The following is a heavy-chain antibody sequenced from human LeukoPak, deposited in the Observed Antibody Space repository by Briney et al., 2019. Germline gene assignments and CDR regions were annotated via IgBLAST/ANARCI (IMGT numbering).Heavy chain of an antibody. Sequence: SETLSLTCTVSGYSVSSGYFWGWIRQPPGKRLEWIGNMYHTGTTYYNPSLKSRVTITIDTSKNQFSLKLRSVTAADTAVYYCVSPKTNGWFDYWGQGTLVTVSS. CDR3: VSPKTNGWFDY. V-gene: IGHV4-38-2*02. CDR1: GYSVSSGYF. J-gene: IGHJ5*01. CDR2: MYHTGTT. D-gene: IGHD2-8*01.